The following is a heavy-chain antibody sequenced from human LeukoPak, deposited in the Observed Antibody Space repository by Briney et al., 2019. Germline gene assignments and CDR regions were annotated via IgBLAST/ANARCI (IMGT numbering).Heavy chain of an antibody. Sequence: SETLSLTCTVSGGSISSDYWSWIRQPPGKGLEWIGNIYYSGITNYNPSLKSRVTISADTSKNQFSLKLTSVTAADTAIYYCARRNDFHIWGQGTMVTVSS. J-gene: IGHJ3*02. CDR2: IYYSGIT. V-gene: IGHV4-59*08. CDR1: GGSISSDY. CDR3: ARRNDFHI.